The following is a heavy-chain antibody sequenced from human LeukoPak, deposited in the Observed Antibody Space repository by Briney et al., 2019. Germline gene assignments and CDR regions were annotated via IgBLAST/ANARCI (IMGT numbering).Heavy chain of an antibody. CDR1: GFTFINNW. CDR3: ARVDSYNSGWLDY. D-gene: IGHD6-19*01. V-gene: IGHV3-7*04. CDR2: INQGGSEK. Sequence: GGSLRLSCAASGFTFINNWMSWVRQDPAKGLEGVANINQGGSEKYYLDTVKGRFTNSRDNAKNSLYLQMNSLRAEDTAVYYCARVDSYNSGWLDYWGQGTLVTVSS. J-gene: IGHJ4*02.